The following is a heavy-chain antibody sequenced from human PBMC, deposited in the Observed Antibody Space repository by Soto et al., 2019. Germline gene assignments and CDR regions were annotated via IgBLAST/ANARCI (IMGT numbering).Heavy chain of an antibody. J-gene: IGHJ4*02. V-gene: IGHV3-30-3*01. CDR3: ARDGVAIYPSFDSSGYIY. CDR1: GFTFSTFA. Sequence: PGGSLRLSCTASGFTFSTFAMHWVRQAPGKGLEWVAVISYDGSNKYFADSVKGRFTISRDNSKSSLHLQMNRLRDEDTAVYYCARDGVAIYPSFDSSGYIYWGRGTLVTVSS. D-gene: IGHD3-22*01. CDR2: ISYDGSNK.